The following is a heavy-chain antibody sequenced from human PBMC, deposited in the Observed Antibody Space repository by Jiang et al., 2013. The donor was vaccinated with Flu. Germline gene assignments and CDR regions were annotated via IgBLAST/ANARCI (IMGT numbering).Heavy chain of an antibody. J-gene: IGHJ1*01. V-gene: IGHV3-23*01. CDR3: ATDTQHRVLQQ. Sequence: VQLLESGGGLVQPGGSLRLSCAASGFTFSTYGMRWVRQAPGKGLEWVSAISGSGISTYYAASVKGRFTISRDNSKNTLYLQMSSLRAEDTAVYYCATDTQHRVLQQWGQGTLVIVTS. CDR2: ISGSGIST. CDR1: GFTFSTYG. D-gene: IGHD6-13*01.